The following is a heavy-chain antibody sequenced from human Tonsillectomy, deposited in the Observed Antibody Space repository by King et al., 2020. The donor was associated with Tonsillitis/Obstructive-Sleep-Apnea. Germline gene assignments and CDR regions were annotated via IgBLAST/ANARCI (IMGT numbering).Heavy chain of an antibody. CDR1: GFTFSSYG. V-gene: IGHV3-33*01. CDR3: AQGGLYYSSGYKDY. J-gene: IGHJ4*02. CDR2: IWYDGSNK. Sequence: VQLVESGGGVVQPGRSLRLSCAASGFTFSSYGMHWVRQAPGKGLEWVAVIWYDGSNKYYADSVKGRFTISRDNSKNKLYLQMNSMRAEDTAVYYCAQGGLYYSSGYKDYWGQGTLVTVSS. D-gene: IGHD3-22*01.